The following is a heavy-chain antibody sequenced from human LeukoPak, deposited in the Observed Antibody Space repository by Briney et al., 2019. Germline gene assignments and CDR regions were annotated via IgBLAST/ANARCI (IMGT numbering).Heavy chain of an antibody. V-gene: IGHV3-21*01. CDR1: GFTFSSYS. D-gene: IGHD2-15*01. Sequence: PGGSLRLSCAASGFTFSSYSMNWVRQAPGKGLEWVSSISSSSSYIYYADSVKGRFTISRDNAKNSLYLQMNSLRAEDTAVYYCARDAKIFMEAAYYFDYWGQGTLVTVSS. CDR2: ISSSSSYI. CDR3: ARDAKIFMEAAYYFDY. J-gene: IGHJ4*02.